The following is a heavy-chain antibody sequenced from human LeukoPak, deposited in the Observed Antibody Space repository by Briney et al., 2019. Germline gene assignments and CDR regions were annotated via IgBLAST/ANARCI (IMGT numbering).Heavy chain of an antibody. J-gene: IGHJ3*02. CDR2: IHTSGST. V-gene: IGHV4-4*07. CDR1: GGSISSYY. Sequence: SATLSLTCTVSGGSISSYYWSWIRQPAGKGLQWIGRIHTSGSTNYNPSLKSRVTMSVDTSKNQFSLKPSSVTAADRAVYYCARDAYCSSTSCSLVGDSFKIWGQGTMVTVSS. D-gene: IGHD2-2*01. CDR3: ARDAYCSSTSCSLVGDSFKI.